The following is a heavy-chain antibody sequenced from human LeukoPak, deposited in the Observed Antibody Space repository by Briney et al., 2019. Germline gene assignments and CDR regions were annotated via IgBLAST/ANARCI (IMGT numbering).Heavy chain of an antibody. D-gene: IGHD2-21*02. CDR1: GYSFTNYW. J-gene: IGHJ4*02. V-gene: IGHV5-10-1*01. CDR3: ARQDVVVTAITFNS. CDR2: IDPSDSYT. Sequence: GESLKISWNGSGYSFTNYWISWVRPMPGKGLEWMGRIDPSDSYTDYSPSFQGHVTISADKSISTAYLQWSSLKASDTAMYYCARQDVVVTAITFNSWGQGTLVTVSS.